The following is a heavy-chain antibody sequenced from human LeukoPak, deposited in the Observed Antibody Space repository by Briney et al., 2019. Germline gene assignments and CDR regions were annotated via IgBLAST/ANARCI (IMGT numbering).Heavy chain of an antibody. D-gene: IGHD1-1*01. CDR3: ATLNGGY. Sequence: SETLSLTCTVSGGSISSYYWSWIRQPPGKGLEWIGYIDYSGSTNYNPSLRSRVTISVDRSKNQFSLKVRSVTAADTAVYYCATLNGGYWGQGTLVTLSS. V-gene: IGHV4-59*08. CDR1: GGSISSYY. CDR2: IDYSGST. J-gene: IGHJ4*02.